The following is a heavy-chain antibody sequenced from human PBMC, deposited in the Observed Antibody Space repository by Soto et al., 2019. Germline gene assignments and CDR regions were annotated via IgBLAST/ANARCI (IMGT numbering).Heavy chain of an antibody. Sequence: SVKVSCKASGGTFSSYTISWVRQAPGQGLEWMGRIIPILGMANYAQKFQGRVTITADKSTSTAYMELSSLRSEDTAVYYCARDYYDSSGYYGIWYFDLWGRGTLVTVSS. V-gene: IGHV1-69*04. CDR2: IIPILGMA. CDR1: GGTFSSYT. CDR3: ARDYYDSSGYYGIWYFDL. D-gene: IGHD3-22*01. J-gene: IGHJ2*01.